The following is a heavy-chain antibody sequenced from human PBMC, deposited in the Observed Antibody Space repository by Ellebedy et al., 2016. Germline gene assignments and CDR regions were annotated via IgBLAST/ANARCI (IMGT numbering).Heavy chain of an antibody. Sequence: ASVKVSCXASGYTFTTFSITWVRQVPAQGLEWMGFANTFSGNTKFAQKFQGRVSMTTDSSTHTAYMDLRSLRSDDTAMYYCAKTSGWGYGENWGQGTLVTVSS. D-gene: IGHD3-10*01. J-gene: IGHJ4*02. CDR2: ANTFSGNT. CDR1: GYTFTTFS. V-gene: IGHV1-18*04. CDR3: AKTSGWGYGEN.